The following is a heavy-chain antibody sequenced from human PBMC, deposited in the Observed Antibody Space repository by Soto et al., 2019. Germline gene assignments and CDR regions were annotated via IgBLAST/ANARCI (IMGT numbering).Heavy chain of an antibody. J-gene: IGHJ5*02. V-gene: IGHV4-59*08. CDR3: ARLGGLATISYYSDP. CDR2: ISNTGNT. CDR1: GGFISSYY. Sequence: PSETLSLTCTVSGGFISSYYWSWSRQPPGKGLEWIGCISNTGNTNYNPSLKSRVTMSVDTSKNQFSLKLSSVSAADTAVYYCARLGGLATISYYSDPWGPGALLTVSS. D-gene: IGHD1-26*01.